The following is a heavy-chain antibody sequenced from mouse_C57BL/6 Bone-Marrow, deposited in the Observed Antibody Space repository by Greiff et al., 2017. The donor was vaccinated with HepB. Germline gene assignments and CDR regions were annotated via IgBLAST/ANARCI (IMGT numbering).Heavy chain of an antibody. J-gene: IGHJ2*01. CDR2: INPGSGGT. Sequence: VQLQQSGAELVRPGTSVKVSCKASGYAFTNYLIEWVKQRPGQGLEWIGVINPGSGGTNYTEKFKGKATLTADKSSSTAYMQLSSLTSEDSAVYFCARPFDYWGQGTTLTVSS. CDR1: GYAFTNYL. CDR3: ARPFDY. V-gene: IGHV1-54*01.